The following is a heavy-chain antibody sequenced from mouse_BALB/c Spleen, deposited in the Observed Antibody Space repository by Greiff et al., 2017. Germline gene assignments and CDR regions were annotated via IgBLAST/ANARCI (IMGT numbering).Heavy chain of an antibody. V-gene: IGHV5-17*02. CDR2: ISSGSSTI. CDR1: GFTFSSFG. J-gene: IGHJ4*01. D-gene: IGHD1-1*01. Sequence: EVMLVESGGGLVQPGGSRKLSCAASGFTFSSFGMHWVRQAPEKGLEWVAYISSGSSTIYYADTVKGRFTISRDNPKNTLFLQMTSLRSEDTAMYYCARSVLRSYYAMDYWGQGTSVTVSS. CDR3: ARSVLRSYYAMDY.